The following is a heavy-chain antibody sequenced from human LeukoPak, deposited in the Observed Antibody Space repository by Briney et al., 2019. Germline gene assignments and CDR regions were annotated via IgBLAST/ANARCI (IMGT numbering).Heavy chain of an antibody. CDR2: IYSGGST. CDR1: GFTVSSNY. V-gene: IGHV3-53*01. Sequence: PGGSLRLSCAAPGFTVSSNYMSWVRQAPGKGLEWVSVIYSGGSTYYADSVKGRFTISRDNSKNTLYLQMNSLRAEDTAVYYCARGDPFGSGPSPAYFDYWGQGTLVTVSS. CDR3: ARGDPFGSGPSPAYFDY. J-gene: IGHJ4*02. D-gene: IGHD3-10*01.